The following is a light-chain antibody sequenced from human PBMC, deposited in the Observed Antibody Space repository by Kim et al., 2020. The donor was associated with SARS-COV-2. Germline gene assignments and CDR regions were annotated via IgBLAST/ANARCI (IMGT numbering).Light chain of an antibody. CDR3: QQRYNWPLT. J-gene: IGKJ4*01. CDR2: ETS. Sequence: LSPGERATLSCRASQSVGNALAWFQQKPGQAPRLLIFETSNRATGIPARFSGSGSGTAFTLTISSLEPEDFAVYYCQQRYNWPLTFGGGTKVDIK. V-gene: IGKV3-11*01. CDR1: QSVGNA.